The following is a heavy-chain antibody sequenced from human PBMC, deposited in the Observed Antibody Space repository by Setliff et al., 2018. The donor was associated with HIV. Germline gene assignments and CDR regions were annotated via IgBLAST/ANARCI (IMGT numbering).Heavy chain of an antibody. V-gene: IGHV1-46*01. J-gene: IGHJ1*01. D-gene: IGHD6-6*01. CDR1: GYTFTSYY. Sequence: ASVKVSCKASGYTFTSYYMHWVRQAPGQGLEWMGIIDPSSGSTTYAQKFQGRVTMTRDTSTSAVYMELSSLRSEDTAVYYCARDPAPSSSASYFQHWGQGTPVTVSS. CDR2: IDPSSGST. CDR3: ARDPAPSSSASYFQH.